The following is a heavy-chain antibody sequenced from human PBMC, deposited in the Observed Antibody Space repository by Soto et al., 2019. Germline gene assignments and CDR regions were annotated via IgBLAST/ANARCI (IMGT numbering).Heavy chain of an antibody. V-gene: IGHV4-34*01. D-gene: IGHD6-13*01. CDR1: GGSFSGYY. Sequence: QVQLQQWGAGLLKPSETLSLTCAVYGGSFSGYYWSWIRQPPGKGLEWIGEINHSGSTNYNPSLKSRVTKSVDTSKNQFSLKLSSVTAADTAVYYCARETPYSSSWYHDYWGQGTLVTVSS. J-gene: IGHJ4*02. CDR3: ARETPYSSSWYHDY. CDR2: INHSGST.